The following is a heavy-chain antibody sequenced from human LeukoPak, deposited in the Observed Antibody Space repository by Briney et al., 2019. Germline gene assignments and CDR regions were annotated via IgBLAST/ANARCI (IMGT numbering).Heavy chain of an antibody. CDR2: IYYSGST. Sequence: PSETLSLTCTVSGGSISSYYWSWIRQPPGKGLEWIGYIYYSGSTNYNPSLKSRVTMSVDTSKNQFSLKLSSVTAADTAVYYCARPRYCSSTSCYAFDYWGQGTLVTVSS. CDR1: GGSISSYY. V-gene: IGHV4-59*12. J-gene: IGHJ4*02. CDR3: ARPRYCSSTSCYAFDY. D-gene: IGHD2-2*01.